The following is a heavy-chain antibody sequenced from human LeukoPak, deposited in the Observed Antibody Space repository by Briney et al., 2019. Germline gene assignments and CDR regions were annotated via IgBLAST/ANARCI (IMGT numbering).Heavy chain of an antibody. CDR3: AKGPDPYSSSSPLRY. V-gene: IGHV3-23*01. J-gene: IGHJ4*02. Sequence: GGSLRLSCAASGFTFSSYAMSWVRQAPGKGLEWVSAISGSGGSTYYADSVKGRFTISRDNSKNTLYLQMNSLRAEDTAVYYCAKGPDPYSSSSPLRYWGQGTLVTVSS. CDR2: ISGSGGST. CDR1: GFTFSSYA. D-gene: IGHD6-6*01.